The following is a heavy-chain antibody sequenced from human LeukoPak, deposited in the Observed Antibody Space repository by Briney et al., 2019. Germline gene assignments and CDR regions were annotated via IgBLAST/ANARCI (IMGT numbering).Heavy chain of an antibody. V-gene: IGHV3-23*01. CDR1: GFTFSSYA. CDR3: ANASRGSYYPFDY. CDR2: ISGSGGST. Sequence: PGGSLRLSCAASGFTFSSYAMSWVRQAPGKGLEWVSGISGSGGSTYYADSVKGRFTISRDNSKNTLYLQMNSLRAEDTAVYYCANASRGSYYPFDYWGQGTLVTVSS. D-gene: IGHD1-26*01. J-gene: IGHJ4*02.